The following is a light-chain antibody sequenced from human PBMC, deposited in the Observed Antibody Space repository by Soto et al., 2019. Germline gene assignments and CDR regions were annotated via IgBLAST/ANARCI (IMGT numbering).Light chain of an antibody. CDR1: SSDVGGYNY. J-gene: IGLJ3*02. CDR2: EVS. Sequence: QSALTQPASVSGSPGQSITISCTGTSSDVGGYNYVSWYQQHPGKAPKLMIYEVSNRPSGVSNRFSGSKSGNTASLTISGLQAEDEADYYCRSYTSSSTRVFVGGTKLTVL. V-gene: IGLV2-14*01. CDR3: RSYTSSSTRV.